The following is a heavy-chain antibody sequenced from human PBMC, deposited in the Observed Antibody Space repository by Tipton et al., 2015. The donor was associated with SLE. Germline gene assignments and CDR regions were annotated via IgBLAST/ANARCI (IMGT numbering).Heavy chain of an antibody. CDR2: ISYDGTNK. J-gene: IGHJ6*02. V-gene: IGHV3-30-3*01. CDR3: ARESRVLGDYAFYYFYGLDV. Sequence: SLRLSCAVSGFTFSSYAMHWVRQAPGKGLEWVAVISYDGTNKYYADSVKGRFTISRDSSKSTLYLQMNSLRAEDTAVYFCARESRVLGDYAFYYFYGLDVWGQGTTVTVSS. D-gene: IGHD4-17*01. CDR1: GFTFSSYA.